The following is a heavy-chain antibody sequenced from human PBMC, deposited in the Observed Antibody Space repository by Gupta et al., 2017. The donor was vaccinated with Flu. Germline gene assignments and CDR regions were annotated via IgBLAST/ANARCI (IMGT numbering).Heavy chain of an antibody. D-gene: IGHD2-2*01. J-gene: IGHJ5*02. CDR3: ARRCSTTTCPGDWFDP. CDR1: GYTFTNYG. Sequence: QVQVVQSGAEVKKPGASVKVSCKASGYTFTNYGITWVRQAPGQGLEWLGLISGYNGDTSYAQKVQGRVTMTTDTSTSTVYMELRSLRSDDTALYYCARRCSTTTCPGDWFDPWGQGTLVIVTS. V-gene: IGHV1-18*01. CDR2: ISGYNGDT.